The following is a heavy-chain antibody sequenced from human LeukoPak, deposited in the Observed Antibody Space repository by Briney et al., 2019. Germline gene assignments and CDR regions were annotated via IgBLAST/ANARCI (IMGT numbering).Heavy chain of an antibody. J-gene: IGHJ6*02. CDR3: ARQTGTVNYYYGMDV. Sequence: SQTLSLTCTVSGVSISSGGYYWSWIRQHPGKGLEWIGYIYYSGSTYYNPSLKSRVTISVDTSKNQFSLKLSSVTAADTAVYYCARQTGTVNYYYGMDVWGQGTTVTVSS. CDR1: GVSISSGGYY. V-gene: IGHV4-31*03. CDR2: IYYSGST. D-gene: IGHD1-1*01.